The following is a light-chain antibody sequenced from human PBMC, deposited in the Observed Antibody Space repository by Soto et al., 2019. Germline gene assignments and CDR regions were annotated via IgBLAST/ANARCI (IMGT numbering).Light chain of an antibody. CDR2: GNS. J-gene: IGLJ3*02. CDR3: QSYVSSLSGGV. Sequence: QSVLTQPPSVSGAPGQRVTISCTGSSSNIGAGYDVHWYQQLPGTAPKLLIYGNSNRPSGVPDRFSGSKSGTSASLAITGLQAEDDADYYCQSYVSSLSGGVFGGGTKLTVL. V-gene: IGLV1-40*01. CDR1: SSNIGAGYD.